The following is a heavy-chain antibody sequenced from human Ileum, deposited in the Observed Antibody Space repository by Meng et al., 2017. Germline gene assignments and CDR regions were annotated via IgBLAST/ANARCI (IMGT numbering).Heavy chain of an antibody. CDR2: ISWNSGSI. CDR3: AKRLGTYTGYFDY. Sequence: SLKISCAASGFTFDDYAMHWVRQAPGKGLEWVSGISWNSGSIGYADSVKGRFTISRDNAKNSLYLQMNSLRAEDTAVYYCAKRLGTYTGYFDYWGPGTLVTVSS. V-gene: IGHV3-9*01. J-gene: IGHJ4*02. D-gene: IGHD3-16*01. CDR1: GFTFDDYA.